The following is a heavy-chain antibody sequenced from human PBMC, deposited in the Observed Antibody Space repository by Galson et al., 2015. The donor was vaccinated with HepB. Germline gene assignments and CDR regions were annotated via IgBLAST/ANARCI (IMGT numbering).Heavy chain of an antibody. CDR1: GFTFSGSA. CDR3: ARLGDLSGYSSL. V-gene: IGHV3-73*01. D-gene: IGHD6-19*01. CDR2: IRSKASSHAT. J-gene: IGHJ4*02. Sequence: SLRLSCAASGFTFSGSAIHWVRQASGKGLEWVGRIRSKASSHATAYTASLKGRFTISRDDSKNTAHLHMNSLKTEDRAVYYCARLGDLSGYSSLWGQGTLVTVSS.